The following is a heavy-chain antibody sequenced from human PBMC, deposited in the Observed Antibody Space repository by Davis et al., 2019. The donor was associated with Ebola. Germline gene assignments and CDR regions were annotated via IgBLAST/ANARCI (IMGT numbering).Heavy chain of an antibody. CDR2: VCYSGST. D-gene: IGHD6-13*01. CDR3: ARGRSSAAGLFDS. Sequence: PSETLSLTCTVSGASITSDVHYCTWIRQHPGKGLEWIGYVCYSGSTYYNPSLKSRLIISVDRSKNQFSLNLNSATAADTAVYYCARGRSSAAGLFDSWGQGTLVTVSS. V-gene: IGHV4-31*03. J-gene: IGHJ5*01. CDR1: GASITSDVHY.